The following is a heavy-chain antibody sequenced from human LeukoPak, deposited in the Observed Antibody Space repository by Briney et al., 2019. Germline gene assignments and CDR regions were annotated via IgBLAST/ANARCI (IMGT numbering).Heavy chain of an antibody. CDR2: ISGNGGST. D-gene: IGHD6-19*01. J-gene: IGHJ4*02. V-gene: IGHV3-23*01. CDR3: AKKWWGQWLAPFDY. CDR1: GFTFSSYW. Sequence: GGSLRLSCAASGFTFSSYWMSWVRQAPGKGLEWVSAISGNGGSTYYADSVKGRFTISRDNSKNTLYLQMNSLRAEDTAVYYCAKKWWGQWLAPFDYWGQGTLVTVSP.